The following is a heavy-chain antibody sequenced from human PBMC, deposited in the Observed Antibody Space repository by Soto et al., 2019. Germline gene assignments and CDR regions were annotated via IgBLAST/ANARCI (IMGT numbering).Heavy chain of an antibody. CDR2: ISAHNGNT. J-gene: IGHJ4*02. V-gene: IGHV1-18*01. CDR1: GYTFTSYG. D-gene: IGHD1-1*01. Sequence: QVHLVQSGAEVKKPGASVKVSCKASGYTFTSYGSTWVRQAPGQGLEWMGWISAHNGNTDYAQKLQGRVIVTRDTSTSTAYMELRSLISDDTAVYYCARGRYGDYWGRGALVTVSS. CDR3: ARGRYGDY.